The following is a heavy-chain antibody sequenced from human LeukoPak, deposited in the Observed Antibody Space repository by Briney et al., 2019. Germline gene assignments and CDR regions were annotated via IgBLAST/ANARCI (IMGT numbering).Heavy chain of an antibody. Sequence: GASVKVSCKASEYTFTGYYMHWVRQAPGQGLEWMGWINPNSGGTNYAQKFQGRVTMTRDTSTSTAYMELRSLRSDDTAVYYCAREGGYSSSWYASYYYYYMDVWGKGTTVTVSS. CDR1: EYTFTGYY. CDR2: INPNSGGT. J-gene: IGHJ6*03. D-gene: IGHD6-13*01. CDR3: AREGGYSSSWYASYYYYYMDV. V-gene: IGHV1-2*02.